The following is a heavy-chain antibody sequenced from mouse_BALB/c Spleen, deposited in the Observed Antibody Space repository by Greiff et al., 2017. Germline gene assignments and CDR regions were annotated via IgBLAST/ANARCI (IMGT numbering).Heavy chain of an antibody. Sequence: QVQLQQSGAGLVQPGASVKMSCKASGYTFTSYWMHWVQQRPGQGLEWIGYINPSSGYTEYNQKFKDKATFTADKSSSTAYMQLSSLTSEDSAVYYCARWKCGNCFDYWGQGTTVTVSS. V-gene: IGHV1S26*01. CDR2: INPSSGYT. CDR3: ARWKCGNCFDY. J-gene: IGHJ2*01. D-gene: IGHD2-10*02. CDR1: GYTFTSYW.